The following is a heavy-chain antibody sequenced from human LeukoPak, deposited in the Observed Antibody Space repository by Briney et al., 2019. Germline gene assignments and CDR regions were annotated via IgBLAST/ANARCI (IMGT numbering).Heavy chain of an antibody. D-gene: IGHD6-13*01. CDR1: GFSFSTYE. Sequence: GGSLRLSCAGSGFSFSTYEMNWVRQAPGKGLEWVSYISSAGSTRYYADSVKGRFTISRDNAKNSLYLQMNSLRAEDTAVYYCANLAAAGDYFDYWGQGTLVTVSS. CDR2: ISSAGSTR. J-gene: IGHJ4*02. V-gene: IGHV3-48*03. CDR3: ANLAAAGDYFDY.